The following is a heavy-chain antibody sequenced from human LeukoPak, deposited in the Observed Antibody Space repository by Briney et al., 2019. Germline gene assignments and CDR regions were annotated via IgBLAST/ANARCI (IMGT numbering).Heavy chain of an antibody. D-gene: IGHD6-19*01. Sequence: SETLSLTCAVYGGSFSGYYWSWIRQPPGKGLEWIGEINHSGSTNYNPSLKSRVTISVDTSKNQFSLKLSSVTAADTAVYYCARGSVAGIPYYFDYWGQGTPVTVSS. CDR1: GGSFSGYY. CDR3: ARGSVAGIPYYFDY. V-gene: IGHV4-34*01. J-gene: IGHJ4*02. CDR2: INHSGST.